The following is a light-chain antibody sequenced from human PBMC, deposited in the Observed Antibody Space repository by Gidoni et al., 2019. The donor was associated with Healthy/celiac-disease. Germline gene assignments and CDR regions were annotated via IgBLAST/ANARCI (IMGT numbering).Light chain of an antibody. J-gene: IGLJ2*01. CDR3: SSYAGSNNLV. CDR2: EVS. Sequence: QSALTQPPSASGSPGQSVTLSCTGTRSDVGGYNYVSWYQQHPGKPPKLMIYEVSKRPSGVPDRFSGSKSGNTASLTVSGLQAEDEADYYCSSYAGSNNLVFGGGTKLTVL. CDR1: RSDVGGYNY. V-gene: IGLV2-8*01.